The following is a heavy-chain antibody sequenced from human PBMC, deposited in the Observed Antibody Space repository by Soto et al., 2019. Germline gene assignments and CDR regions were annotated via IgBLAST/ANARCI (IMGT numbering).Heavy chain of an antibody. CDR3: ARLGNWGGAYYYMDV. J-gene: IGHJ6*03. V-gene: IGHV3-74*01. CDR1: GFTLSSYW. Sequence: EVQLVESGGGLVQPGGSLRLSCAASGFTLSSYWMLWVHQAPGKGLVWVSRISSDGSSTRYADSVKGRFAISRDNAKNTVYLQMNSLRAEDTAVYYCARLGNWGGAYYYMDVWGKGTTVTVSS. CDR2: ISSDGSST. D-gene: IGHD7-27*01.